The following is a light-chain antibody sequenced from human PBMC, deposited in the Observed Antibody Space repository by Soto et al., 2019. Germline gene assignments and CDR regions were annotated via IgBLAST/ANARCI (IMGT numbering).Light chain of an antibody. CDR1: QSISSSY. CDR3: QQYGSSRWT. CDR2: GAS. Sequence: EIVLTQSPGTLSLSPGEGATLSCRASQSISSSYLAWYQHNRGQAPRLLIYGASTRAAGTPDRFSGSGSGTDFTLTISRLEPEDFVVYYCQQYGSSRWTFGQGTKVEIK. V-gene: IGKV3-20*01. J-gene: IGKJ1*01.